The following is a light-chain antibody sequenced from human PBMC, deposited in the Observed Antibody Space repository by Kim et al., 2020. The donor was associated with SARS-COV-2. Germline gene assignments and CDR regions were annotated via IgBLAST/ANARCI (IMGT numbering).Light chain of an antibody. V-gene: IGLV2-14*03. CDR1: TDDIGAKSY. CDR2: DVN. Sequence: GQSFTLPCPPTTDDIGAKSYVSWYQHHPGEPPKLLIFDVNKRPSGLSNRFAGSRSGNTASLTISGLQFEDECDYYCASYTTSGAWVFGGGTKVTVL. CDR3: ASYTTSGAWV. J-gene: IGLJ3*02.